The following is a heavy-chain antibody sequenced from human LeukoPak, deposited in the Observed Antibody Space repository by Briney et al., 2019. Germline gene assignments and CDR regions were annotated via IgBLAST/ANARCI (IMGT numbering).Heavy chain of an antibody. Sequence: GGSLRLSCAASGFTFSSYWMHWVRQAPGKGLVWVSRINSDGSSTSYADSVKGRFTISRDNVKNTLYLQMNSLRAEDTAVYYCARLNRGYYYYMDVWGKGTTVTVSS. CDR3: ARLNRGYYYYMDV. CDR1: GFTFSSYW. V-gene: IGHV3-74*01. CDR2: INSDGSST. J-gene: IGHJ6*03. D-gene: IGHD3-10*01.